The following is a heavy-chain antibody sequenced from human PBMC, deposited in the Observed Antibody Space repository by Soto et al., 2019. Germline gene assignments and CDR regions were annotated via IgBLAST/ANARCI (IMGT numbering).Heavy chain of an antibody. J-gene: IGHJ4*02. CDR3: AAGIKIVGAPLDY. D-gene: IGHD1-26*01. V-gene: IGHV1-58*01. CDR2: IVVGSGNT. CDR1: GFTFTSSA. Sequence: ASVKVSCKASGFTFTSSAVQCVRQARGRRLEWIGWIVVGSGNTNYAQKFQERVTITRDMSTSTAYMELSSLRSEDTAVYYCAAGIKIVGAPLDYWGQGTLVTVSS.